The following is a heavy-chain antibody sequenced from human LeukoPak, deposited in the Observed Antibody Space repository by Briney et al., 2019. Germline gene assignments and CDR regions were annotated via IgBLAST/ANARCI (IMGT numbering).Heavy chain of an antibody. Sequence: ASETLSLTRAVYGGSFSGYYWSWIRQPPGKGLEWIGEINHSGSTNYNPSLKSRVTISVDTSKNQFSLKLSSVTAADTAVYYCARARASLNDYWGQGTLVTVSS. J-gene: IGHJ4*02. D-gene: IGHD1-26*01. V-gene: IGHV4-34*01. CDR3: ARARASLNDY. CDR1: GGSFSGYY. CDR2: INHSGST.